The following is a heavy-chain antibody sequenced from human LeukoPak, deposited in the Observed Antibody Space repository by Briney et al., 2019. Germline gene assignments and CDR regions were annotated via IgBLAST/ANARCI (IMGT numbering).Heavy chain of an antibody. J-gene: IGHJ4*02. CDR1: GGSISGYY. CDR3: ARLSRYGSGNYYPDY. CDR2: IHYSGST. D-gene: IGHD3-10*01. V-gene: IGHV4-59*08. Sequence: PSETLSPTCTVSGGSISGYYWSWIRQPPGKGLEWIGHIHYSGSTNYNASLKSRVTISVDTSKNQFSLKLSSVTAADTAIYYCARLSRYGSGNYYPDYWGQGTLVTVSS.